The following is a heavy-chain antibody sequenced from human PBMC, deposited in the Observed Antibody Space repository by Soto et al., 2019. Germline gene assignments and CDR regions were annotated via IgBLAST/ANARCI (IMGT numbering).Heavy chain of an antibody. CDR1: GFSFSSYW. CDR3: AGDGVGGGAYSGGLDA. J-gene: IGHJ5*02. V-gene: IGHV3-7*03. Sequence: GGSLRLSCAASGFSFSSYWMTWVRQAPGKGLEWVANIKQDGREKYYVASVKGRFTISSDNDKNLLYLQMDSLTPDDTAVYYCAGDGVGGGAYSGGLDAWGQGTLVTVSS. D-gene: IGHD6-25*01. CDR2: IKQDGREK.